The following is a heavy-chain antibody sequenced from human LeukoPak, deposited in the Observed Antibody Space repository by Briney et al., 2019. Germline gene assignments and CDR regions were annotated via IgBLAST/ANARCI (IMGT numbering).Heavy chain of an antibody. CDR3: ARAPSANDY. CDR2: ISSSSSTI. J-gene: IGHJ4*02. Sequence: GGSPRLCCAASGFTFSSYSMNWVRQAPGKGLEWVSYISSSSSTIYYADSVKGRFTISRDNAKNSLYLQMNSLRAEDTAVYYCARAPSANDYWGQGTLVTVSS. CDR1: GFTFSSYS. V-gene: IGHV3-48*04.